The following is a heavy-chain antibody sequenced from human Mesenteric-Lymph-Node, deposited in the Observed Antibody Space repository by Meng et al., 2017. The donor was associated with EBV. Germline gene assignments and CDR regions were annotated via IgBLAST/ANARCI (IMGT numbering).Heavy chain of an antibody. V-gene: IGHV1-24*01. CDR1: GYKLTELS. Sequence: QVQLVQSGAEGKKPGASVKVSCKVSGYKLTELSMHWGRQAPGKGLEWMGGFDPEDGETIYVQKFQGRVTMSEDTSTDTAYMEVSSLRSEDTAVYYCAIRRNFGGSAPFDYWGQGTLVTVSS. J-gene: IGHJ4*02. CDR3: AIRRNFGGSAPFDY. CDR2: FDPEDGET. D-gene: IGHD4-23*01.